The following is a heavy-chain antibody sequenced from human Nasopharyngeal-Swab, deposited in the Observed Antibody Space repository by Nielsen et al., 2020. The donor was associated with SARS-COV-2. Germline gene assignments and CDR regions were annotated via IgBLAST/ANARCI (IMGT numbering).Heavy chain of an antibody. V-gene: IGHV3-23*01. Sequence: GESLKISCSASGFTFSSYTMNWVRQAPGKGLEWVSAISGSGGSTYYADSVKGRFTISRDNSKNTLYLQMNSLRAEDTAVYYCAKARGAAAGDFDYWGQGTLVTVSS. CDR2: ISGSGGST. CDR3: AKARGAAAGDFDY. D-gene: IGHD6-13*01. CDR1: GFTFSSYT. J-gene: IGHJ4*02.